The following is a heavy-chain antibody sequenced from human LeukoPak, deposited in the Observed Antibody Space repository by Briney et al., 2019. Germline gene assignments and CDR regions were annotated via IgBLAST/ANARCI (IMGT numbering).Heavy chain of an antibody. J-gene: IGHJ5*02. Sequence: PSETLSLTCTVSGGSISSYYWSWIRQPPGKGLEWIGYIYYSGSTNYNPSLKSRVTISVDTSKNQFSLKLSSVTAADTAVYYCARSIVVVPAAIDVGGWFDPWGQGTLVTVSS. CDR1: GGSISSYY. V-gene: IGHV4-59*12. D-gene: IGHD2-2*01. CDR2: IYYSGST. CDR3: ARSIVVVPAAIDVGGWFDP.